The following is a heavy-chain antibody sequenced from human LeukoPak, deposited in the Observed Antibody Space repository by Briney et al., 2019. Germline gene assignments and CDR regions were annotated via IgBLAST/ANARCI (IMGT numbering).Heavy chain of an antibody. CDR3: ARVIRRGRDGYNYGY. D-gene: IGHD5-24*01. Sequence: ASVKVSCKASGYTFTGYYLNWVRQAPGQGLEWMGWINPNSGGTNYAQKFQGRVSMTRDTSISTAYMELSSLRSEDTAVYYCARVIRRGRDGYNYGYWGRGTLVTVSS. V-gene: IGHV1-2*02. J-gene: IGHJ4*02. CDR2: INPNSGGT. CDR1: GYTFTGYY.